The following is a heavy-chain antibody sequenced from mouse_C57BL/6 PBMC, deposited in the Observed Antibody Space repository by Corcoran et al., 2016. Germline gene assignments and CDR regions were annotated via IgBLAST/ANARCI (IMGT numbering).Heavy chain of an antibody. CDR1: GYAFSRYW. V-gene: IGHV1-80*01. CDR3: ARQYYGSSYGDFDV. CDR2: IYPGDGDP. D-gene: IGHD1-1*01. Sequence: QVQLQQSGAVLVKRVASEKISCKASGYAFSRYWTNWVKQRPGKGLEWIGQIYPGDGDPNYNGKFKGKATLTADQSSSTAYMQLSSLTSEDSAVYFCARQYYGSSYGDFDVWGTGPTVTVSS. J-gene: IGHJ1*03.